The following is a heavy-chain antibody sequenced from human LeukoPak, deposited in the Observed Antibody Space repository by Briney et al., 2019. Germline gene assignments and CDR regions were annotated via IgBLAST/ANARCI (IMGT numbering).Heavy chain of an antibody. CDR3: ARMARAVVVSWYFDL. Sequence: GGSLRLSCAASGFTFSSYWMHWVRQAPGKGLVGVSRINDDGRSTSYADSVKGRFTISRDNAKNTLYLQMNSLRADDTAVYYCARMARAVVVSWYFDLWGRGTLVTVSS. J-gene: IGHJ2*01. D-gene: IGHD3-22*01. CDR1: GFTFSSYW. V-gene: IGHV3-74*01. CDR2: INDDGRST.